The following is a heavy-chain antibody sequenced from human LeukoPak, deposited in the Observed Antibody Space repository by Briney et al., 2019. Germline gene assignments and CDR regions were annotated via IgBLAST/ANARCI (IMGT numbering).Heavy chain of an antibody. J-gene: IGHJ1*01. CDR3: ARAYYYDSSGYAEYFQH. D-gene: IGHD3-22*01. CDR2: INPNSGGT. CDR1: GYTFTGYY. V-gene: IGHV1-2*02. Sequence: ASVKVSCKASGYTFTGYYMHWVRQAPGQGLEWMGWINPNSGGTNYAQKFQGRVTMTRDTSLSTAYMELSRLRSDDTAVYYCARAYYYDSSGYAEYFQHWGQGTLDTVSS.